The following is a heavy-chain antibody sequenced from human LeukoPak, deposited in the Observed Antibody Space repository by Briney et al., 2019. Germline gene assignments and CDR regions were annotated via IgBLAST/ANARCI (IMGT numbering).Heavy chain of an antibody. J-gene: IGHJ3*02. CDR3: AKDDGYCSGGSCSAFDI. D-gene: IGHD2-15*01. CDR2: INSDSSTI. V-gene: IGHV3-48*01. CDR1: GFTFSTYS. Sequence: GGSLRLSCAASGFTFSTYSMNWVRQAPGKGLEWVSYINSDSSTIYYADSVKGRFTISRDNSKNTLYLQMDSLRAEDTAVYYCAKDDGYCSGGSCSAFDIWGQGTMVTVSS.